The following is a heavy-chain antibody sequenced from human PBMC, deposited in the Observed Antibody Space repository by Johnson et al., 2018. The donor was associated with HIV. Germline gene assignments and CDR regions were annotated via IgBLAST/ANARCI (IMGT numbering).Heavy chain of an antibody. CDR2: IKSKTDGGTT. V-gene: IGHV3-15*01. CDR1: GFTFSSYG. Sequence: VQLVESGGGLIQPGGSLRLSCAASGFTFSSYGMHWVRQAPGKGLAWVGRIKSKTDGGTTDYAAPVKGRFTISRDDSKNTLYLQLNSLRAEDTAVYYCARDSYDISGQQHDAFDIWGQGTMVTVSS. J-gene: IGHJ3*02. CDR3: ARDSYDISGQQHDAFDI. D-gene: IGHD3-22*01.